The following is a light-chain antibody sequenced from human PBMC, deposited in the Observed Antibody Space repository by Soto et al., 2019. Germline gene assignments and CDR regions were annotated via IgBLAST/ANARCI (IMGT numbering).Light chain of an antibody. J-gene: IGKJ1*01. Sequence: DIQMTQSPSSLSASVGDRFTITCMASQSISSYLNWYQQKPGKVPKLLIYAASSLQSGVPSRFSGSGSGTDFTLTISSLQPEDFATYYCQPSYSTPRTFGQGTQVDIK. CDR2: AAS. CDR3: QPSYSTPRT. CDR1: QSISSY. V-gene: IGKV1-39*01.